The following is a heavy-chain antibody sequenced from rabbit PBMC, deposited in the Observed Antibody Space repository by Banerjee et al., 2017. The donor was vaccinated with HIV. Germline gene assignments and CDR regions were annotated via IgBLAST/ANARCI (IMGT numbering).Heavy chain of an antibody. CDR2: IYAGSSGST. D-gene: IGHD6-1*01. Sequence: QEQVKETGGGLVQPEGSLTLSCKISGFTISSYYINWVRQAPGKGLEWIACIYAGSSGSTYYASWAKGRFTISKTSSTTVTLQMTSLTAADTATYFCARSPPGYGYATRLTLWGPGTLVTVS. V-gene: IGHV1S45*01. CDR1: GFTISSYY. J-gene: IGHJ6*01. CDR3: ARSPPGYGYATRLTL.